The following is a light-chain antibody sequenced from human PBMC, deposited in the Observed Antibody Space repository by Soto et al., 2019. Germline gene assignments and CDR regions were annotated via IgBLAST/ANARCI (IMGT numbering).Light chain of an antibody. V-gene: IGKV1-5*03. CDR3: QHYNSYSEA. Sequence: DIQMTQSPSTLSGSVGDRVTITCRASQTISSWLAWYQQKPGKAPKLLIYKASTLKSVVPSRFSVSVSGTEFTLTISSLQPDDLSTYYGQHYNSYSEAFGQGTKLDI. J-gene: IGKJ1*01. CDR2: KAS. CDR1: QTISSW.